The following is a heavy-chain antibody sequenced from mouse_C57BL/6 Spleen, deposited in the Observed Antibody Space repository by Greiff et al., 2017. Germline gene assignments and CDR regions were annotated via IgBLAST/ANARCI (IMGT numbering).Heavy chain of an antibody. CDR3: ARRGDYYGRFDY. CDR2: IDPSDSYT. CDR1: GYTFTSYW. Sequence: QVQLQQPGAELVMPGASVKLSCKASGYTFTSYWMHWVKQRPGQGLEWIGEIDPSDSYTNYNQKLKGKSTLTVDKSSSTAYMQLSSLTSKDSAVYYCARRGDYYGRFDYWGQGTTLTVSS. D-gene: IGHD1-1*01. J-gene: IGHJ2*01. V-gene: IGHV1-69*01.